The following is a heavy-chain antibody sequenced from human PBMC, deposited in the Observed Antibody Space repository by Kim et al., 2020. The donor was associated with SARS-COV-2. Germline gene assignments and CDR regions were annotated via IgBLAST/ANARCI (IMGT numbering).Heavy chain of an antibody. J-gene: IGHJ3*02. D-gene: IGHD1-20*01. Sequence: TNYADSVRGRFTISRDNAKNTMYLQMYSLRAEDTALYYCARNINSGSLFDIWGQGTMVTVSS. CDR3: ARNINSGSLFDI. V-gene: IGHV3-74*01. CDR2: T.